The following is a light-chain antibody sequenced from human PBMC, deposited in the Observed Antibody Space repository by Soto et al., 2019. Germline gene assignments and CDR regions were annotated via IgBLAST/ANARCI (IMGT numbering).Light chain of an antibody. CDR2: GAS. CDR3: QQYGGSPIT. J-gene: IGKJ1*01. V-gene: IGKV3-20*01. Sequence: EIVLTQCPGTLSFSPGERATLSWRASQSVSSSYLAWYQQKPGQAPRLLIYGASSRATGIPVRFSGSGSGTDFTLTISRLEPEDFALYYCQQYGGSPITFGLGTKVDI. CDR1: QSVSSSY.